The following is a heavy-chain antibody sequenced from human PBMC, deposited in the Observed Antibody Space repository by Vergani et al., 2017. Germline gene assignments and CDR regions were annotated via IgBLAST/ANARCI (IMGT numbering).Heavy chain of an antibody. J-gene: IGHJ3*02. Sequence: QVQLQESGPGLVKPSGTLSLPCAVSGGSISSSNWWSWVRQPPGKGLEWIGEIYHSGSTNYNPSLKSRVTITVDKSKNQFSLKLGSVTAADTAVYYCARGVVATPWVDAFDSWGQGTMVTVSS. D-gene: IGHD5-12*01. CDR2: IYHSGST. CDR1: GGSISSSNW. CDR3: ARGVVATPWVDAFDS. V-gene: IGHV4-4*02.